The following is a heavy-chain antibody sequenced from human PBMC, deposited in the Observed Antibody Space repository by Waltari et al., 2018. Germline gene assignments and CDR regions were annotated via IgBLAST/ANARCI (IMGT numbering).Heavy chain of an antibody. Sequence: QVQLQESGPGLVKPSETLSLTCAVSGYSISSGDYWGWIRQPPGKGRERIGSIYHSGSTSYTPSLKSRVTISVDTSKNQFALKLSSVTAADTAVYYCAIHLWFRESTFDYWGQGTLVTVSS. D-gene: IGHD3-10*01. V-gene: IGHV4-38-2*01. CDR3: AIHLWFRESTFDY. CDR2: IYHSGST. J-gene: IGHJ4*02. CDR1: GYSISSGDY.